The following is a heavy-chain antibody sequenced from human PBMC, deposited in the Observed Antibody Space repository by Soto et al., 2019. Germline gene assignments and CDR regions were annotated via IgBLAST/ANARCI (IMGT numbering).Heavy chain of an antibody. CDR2: ISYDGSNK. CDR1: GFTFSSYA. Sequence: GGSLRLSCAASGFTFSSYAMHWVRQAPGKGLEWVAVISYDGSNKYYADSVKGRFTISRDNSKNTLYLQMNSLRAEDTAVYYCARGAGLRFLEWLPNWTYGMDVWGQGTTVTASS. J-gene: IGHJ6*02. V-gene: IGHV3-30-3*01. D-gene: IGHD3-3*01. CDR3: ARGAGLRFLEWLPNWTYGMDV.